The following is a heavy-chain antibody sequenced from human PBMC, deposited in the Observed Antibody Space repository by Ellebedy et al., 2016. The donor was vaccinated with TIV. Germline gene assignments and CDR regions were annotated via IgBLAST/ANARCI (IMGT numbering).Heavy chain of an antibody. Sequence: PGGSLRLSCAASGFTFSTYGLHWVRQAPGKGLEWVAVVWYDGSDKYYADSVKGRFTISSDNSKNTLFLQMNSLRAEDTAVYYCARESCNNITCYFDYWGLGTLVTVSS. V-gene: IGHV3-33*01. J-gene: IGHJ4*02. D-gene: IGHD2/OR15-2a*01. CDR3: ARESCNNITCYFDY. CDR2: VWYDGSDK. CDR1: GFTFSTYG.